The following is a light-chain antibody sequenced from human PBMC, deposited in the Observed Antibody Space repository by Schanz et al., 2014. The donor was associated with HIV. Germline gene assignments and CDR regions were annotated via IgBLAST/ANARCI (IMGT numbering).Light chain of an antibody. V-gene: IGLV2-8*01. CDR2: EVN. Sequence: QSALTQPPSASGSPGQSVAISCTGTSSDIGGYNYVSWFQQHPGKAPKIIIYEVNKRPPGVPDRFSGSKSGNTASLTVSGLQAEDEADYYCNSYAGGNECVFGTGTKLTVL. CDR3: NSYAGGNECV. J-gene: IGLJ1*01. CDR1: SSDIGGYNY.